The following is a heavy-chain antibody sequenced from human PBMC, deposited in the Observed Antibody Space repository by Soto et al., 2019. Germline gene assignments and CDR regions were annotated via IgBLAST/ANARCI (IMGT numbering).Heavy chain of an antibody. J-gene: IGHJ5*02. CDR2: INPDGSDK. CDR3: LGGSNYDTP. V-gene: IGHV3-7*03. CDR1: GLTFSNYW. D-gene: IGHD3-16*01. Sequence: LRLSCAASGLTFSNYWMNWVRQAPGKGLEWVAKINPDGSDKHYIDSVKGRFTISRDNAQNSVSLQMNSLRAGDTAVYFCLGGSNYDTPWGQGTLVTVSS.